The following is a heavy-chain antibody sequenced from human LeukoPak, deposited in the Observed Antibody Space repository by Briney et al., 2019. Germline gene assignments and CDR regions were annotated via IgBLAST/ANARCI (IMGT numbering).Heavy chain of an antibody. CDR1: GFTVSSNL. CDR3: AKANHGDYVEDAFDI. CDR2: SYSAGAT. D-gene: IGHD4-17*01. J-gene: IGHJ3*02. V-gene: IGHV3-53*01. Sequence: GGSLRLSCAASGFTVSSNLMTWVRQSPGRGLEWLSSSYSAGATYSADPVKGRFTISRDNSKNTLYLQMNSLRAEDTAVYYCAKANHGDYVEDAFDIWGQGTMVPVSS.